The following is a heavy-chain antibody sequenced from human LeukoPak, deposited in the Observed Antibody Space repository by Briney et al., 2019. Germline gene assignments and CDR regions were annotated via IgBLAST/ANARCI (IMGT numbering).Heavy chain of an antibody. V-gene: IGHV3-23*01. D-gene: IGHD4-17*01. Sequence: GGSLRLSCAASGFTFSSYAMSWVRQAPGKGLEWVPAISGSGGSTYYADSVKGRFTISRDNSKNTLYLQMNSLRAEDTAVYYCAIDTYDYGDYEVADYWGQGTLVTVSS. CDR3: AIDTYDYGDYEVADY. J-gene: IGHJ4*02. CDR2: ISGSGGST. CDR1: GFTFSSYA.